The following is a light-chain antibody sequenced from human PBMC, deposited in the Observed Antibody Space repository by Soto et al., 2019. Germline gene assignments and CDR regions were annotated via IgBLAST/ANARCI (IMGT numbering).Light chain of an antibody. Sequence: EIVMTQSPATLSVSPGERATLSCRASQSVSSNLAWYQQKPGQAPRLLICGASTRATGIPARFSGSGSGTEFPLTISSLQFEDFAVYYCQQYNNWPPTFGQGTRLEIK. CDR2: GAS. V-gene: IGKV3-15*01. J-gene: IGKJ5*01. CDR3: QQYNNWPPT. CDR1: QSVSSN.